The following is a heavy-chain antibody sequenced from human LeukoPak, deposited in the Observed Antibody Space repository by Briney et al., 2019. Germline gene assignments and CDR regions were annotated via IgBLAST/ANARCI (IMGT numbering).Heavy chain of an antibody. CDR1: RFTFNTYW. CDR3: ARFALKTPPTD. J-gene: IGHJ4*02. Sequence: GGSLRLSCAASRFTFNTYWMHWVRQAPGKGLVWVSSISSSSTYIYYADSVKGRFTISRDNAKNSLFLQMNSLRAEDTAVYYCARFALKTPPTDWGQGTLVTVSS. CDR2: ISSSSTYI. V-gene: IGHV3-21*01.